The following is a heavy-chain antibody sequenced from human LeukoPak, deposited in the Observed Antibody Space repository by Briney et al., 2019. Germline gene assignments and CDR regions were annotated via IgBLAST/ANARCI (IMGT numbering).Heavy chain of an antibody. D-gene: IGHD6-6*01. CDR3: ALRTSIAARASDY. Sequence: ASVKVSCKASGYTFTGYYMHWVRQAPGQGLEWMGWINPNSGGTNYAQKFQGRVTMTRDTSISTAYMELSRLRSDDTAVYYCALRTSIAARASDYWGQGTLVTVSS. CDR2: INPNSGGT. J-gene: IGHJ4*02. CDR1: GYTFTGYY. V-gene: IGHV1-2*02.